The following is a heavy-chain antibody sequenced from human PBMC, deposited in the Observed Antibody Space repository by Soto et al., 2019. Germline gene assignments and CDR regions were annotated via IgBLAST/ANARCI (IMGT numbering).Heavy chain of an antibody. V-gene: IGHV3-23*01. CDR1: GFTVSSSA. CDR2: VSGRGDNT. CDR3: AGGLYPVTPDGMDA. J-gene: IGHJ6*02. D-gene: IGHD4-17*01. Sequence: GGSLRLSGAACGFTVSSSAMGGARQAPGEGLEWGAAVSGRGDNTDYADSGKGRVTISRDNSKNMLSLQMHSLRVEDTVVYYCAGGLYPVTPDGMDAWGQGPTVPVSS.